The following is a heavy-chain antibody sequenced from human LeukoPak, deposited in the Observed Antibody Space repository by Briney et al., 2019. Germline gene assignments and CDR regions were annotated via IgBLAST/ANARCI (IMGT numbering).Heavy chain of an antibody. V-gene: IGHV1-8*01. J-gene: IGHJ6*03. D-gene: IGHD6-19*01. CDR2: MNPNSGNT. Sequence: ASVKVSCKASGYTFTSYDINWVRQATGQGLEWMGWMNPNSGNTGYAQKSQGRVTMTRNTSVSTAYMELSSLRSEDTAVYYCAREYSSGWYVVRGFSSFYYMDVWGKGTTVTVFS. CDR1: GYTFTSYD. CDR3: AREYSSGWYVVRGFSSFYYMDV.